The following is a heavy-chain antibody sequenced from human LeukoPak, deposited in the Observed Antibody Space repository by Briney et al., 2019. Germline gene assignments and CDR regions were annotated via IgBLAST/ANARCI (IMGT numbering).Heavy chain of an antibody. CDR2: IYYSGST. CDR1: GGSISSSSYY. J-gene: IGHJ4*02. CDR3: ARQTQWPDY. V-gene: IGHV4-39*01. Sequence: SETLPLTCTVSGGSISSSSYYWGWIRQPPGKGLEWIGSIYYSGSTYYNPSLKSRVTISVDTSKNQFSLKLSSVTAADTAVYYCARQTQWPDYWGQGTLVTVSS. D-gene: IGHD6-19*01.